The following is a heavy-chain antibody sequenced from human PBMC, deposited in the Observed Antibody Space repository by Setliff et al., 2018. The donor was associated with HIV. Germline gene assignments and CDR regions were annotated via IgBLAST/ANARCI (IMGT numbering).Heavy chain of an antibody. CDR2: IWYDGSNK. V-gene: IGHV3-33*08. Sequence: GGSLRLSCAASGFTVSSNYMSWVRQAPGKGLEWVAVIWYDGSNKYYADSVKGRFTISRDNAKNSLYLQMNSLRAEDTAVYYCARDSSSWYEFYFDCWGQGTLVTVSS. CDR3: ARDSSSWYEFYFDC. CDR1: GFTVSSNY. D-gene: IGHD6-13*01. J-gene: IGHJ4*02.